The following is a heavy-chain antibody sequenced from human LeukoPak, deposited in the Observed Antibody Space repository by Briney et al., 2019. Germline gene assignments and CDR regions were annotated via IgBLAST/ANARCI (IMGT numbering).Heavy chain of an antibody. CDR2: ISWDGGST. D-gene: IGHD1-26*01. CDR1: GFTFDDYA. CDR3: AKDGGEGLVGATYYYYYMDV. J-gene: IGHJ6*03. V-gene: IGHV3-43D*03. Sequence: GGSLRLSCAASGFTFDDYAMHWVRQAPGKGLEWVSLISWDGGSTYYADSVKGRFTISRDNSKNSLYLQMNSLRAEDTALYYCAKDGGEGLVGATYYYYYMDVWGKGTTVTVSS.